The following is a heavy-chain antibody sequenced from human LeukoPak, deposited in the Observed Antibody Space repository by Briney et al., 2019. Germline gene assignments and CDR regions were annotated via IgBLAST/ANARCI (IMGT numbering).Heavy chain of an antibody. CDR1: GYTFTSYG. CDR3: ARVDMIVVVGHAFDI. J-gene: IGHJ3*02. V-gene: IGHV1-18*01. D-gene: IGHD3-22*01. CDR2: ISAYNGNT. Sequence: AAVKVSCKASGYTFTSYGSSWVRQAPGQGLEWMGLISAYNGNTNYAQKLQGRVTMTTDTSTSTAYMELRSLRTDDTAVYYCARVDMIVVVGHAFDIWGQGTMVTVSS.